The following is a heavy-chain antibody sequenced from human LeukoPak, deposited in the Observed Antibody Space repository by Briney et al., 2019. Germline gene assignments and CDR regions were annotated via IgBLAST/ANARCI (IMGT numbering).Heavy chain of an antibody. Sequence: ASVKVSCKASGYTFTSYYMHWVRQAPGQGLEWMGIINPSGGSTSYAQEFQGRVTMTRDTSTSTVYMELSSLRSEDTAVYYCARAPVEMATLGHWGQGTLVTVSS. D-gene: IGHD5-24*01. CDR3: ARAPVEMATLGH. CDR1: GYTFTSYY. CDR2: INPSGGST. J-gene: IGHJ4*02. V-gene: IGHV1-46*01.